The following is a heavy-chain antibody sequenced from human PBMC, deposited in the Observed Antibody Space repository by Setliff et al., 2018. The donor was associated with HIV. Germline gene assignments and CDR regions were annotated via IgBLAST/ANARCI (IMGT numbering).Heavy chain of an antibody. CDR3: ARGGGGYDSSGNDAFDI. CDR1: GFTFSSYA. V-gene: IGHV3-33*08. J-gene: IGHJ3*02. Sequence: PGGSLRLSCAASGFTFSSYAMSWVRQAPGKGLEWVAVIWYDGSNKYYADSVKGRFTISRDNSKNTLYLQMNSLRAEDTAVYYCARGGGGYDSSGNDAFDIWGQGTMVTVSS. CDR2: IWYDGSNK. D-gene: IGHD3-22*01.